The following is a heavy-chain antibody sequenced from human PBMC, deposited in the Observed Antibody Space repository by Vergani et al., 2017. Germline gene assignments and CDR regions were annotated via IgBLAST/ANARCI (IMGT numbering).Heavy chain of an antibody. Sequence: EVQLLESGGGLVQPGGSLRLSCAASGFTFSSYAMSWVRQAPGKGLDWVSAISGSGLSTFYADSVKGRFTISRDNSKSTLYLQMNSLRAEDTAVYYCAKAVMIMFGGVIPSDFWGQGTLVTVSS. CDR2: ISGSGLST. V-gene: IGHV3-23*01. CDR1: GFTFSSYA. CDR3: AKAVMIMFGGVIPSDF. J-gene: IGHJ4*02. D-gene: IGHD3-16*02.